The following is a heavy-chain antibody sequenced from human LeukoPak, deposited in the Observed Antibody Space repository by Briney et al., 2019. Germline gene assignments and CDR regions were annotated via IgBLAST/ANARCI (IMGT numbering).Heavy chain of an antibody. V-gene: IGHV4-59*08. CDR3: ARQSYYGSGSYYNG. J-gene: IGHJ4*02. CDR1: GGSISSYY. Sequence: SETLSLTCTVSGGSISSYYWSWIRQPPGKGLEWIGYIYYSGSTNYNPSLKSRVTISVDTSKNQFSLKLSSVTAADTAVYYCARQSYYGSGSYYNGWGQGTLVTVSS. CDR2: IYYSGST. D-gene: IGHD3-10*01.